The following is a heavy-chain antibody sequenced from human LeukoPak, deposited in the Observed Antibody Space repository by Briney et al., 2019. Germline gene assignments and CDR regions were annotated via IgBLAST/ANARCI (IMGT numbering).Heavy chain of an antibody. CDR2: IYTSGCT. CDR3: ARENYDFWSGYYYYFDY. CDR1: GGSISSGSYY. Sequence: PSQTLSLTCTVSGGSISSGSYYWSWIRQPAGKGLEWIGRIYTSGCTNYNPSLKSRVTISVDTSKNQFSLKLSSVTAADTAVYYSARENYDFWSGYYYYFDYWGQGTLVTVSS. V-gene: IGHV4-61*02. D-gene: IGHD3-3*01. J-gene: IGHJ4*02.